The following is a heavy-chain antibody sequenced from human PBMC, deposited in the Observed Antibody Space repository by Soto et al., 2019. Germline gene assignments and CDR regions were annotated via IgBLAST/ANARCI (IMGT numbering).Heavy chain of an antibody. D-gene: IGHD3-10*01. CDR2: INYSGNT. CDR3: ARGRMVRGVIILGMDV. V-gene: IGHV4-34*01. J-gene: IGHJ6*02. Sequence: SETLSLTCAVYGGSFSGYYWSWIRQPPGKGLEWIGEINYSGNTNYSPSLKSRVSISLDTSKNQFSLKLSSVTAADTSIYYCARGRMVRGVIILGMDVWGQGTTVTVSS. CDR1: GGSFSGYY.